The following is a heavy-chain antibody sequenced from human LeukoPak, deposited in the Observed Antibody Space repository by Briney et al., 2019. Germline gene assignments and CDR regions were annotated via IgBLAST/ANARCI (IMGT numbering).Heavy chain of an antibody. CDR3: ASGYYDSSGNYFDY. Sequence: PSGTLSLICAVSGGSISSSNWWSWVRQPPGKGLEWIGEIYHSGSTNYNPSLKSRVTISVDKSKNQFSLKLSSVTAADTAVYYCASGYYDSSGNYFDYWGQGTLVTVSS. CDR2: IYHSGST. V-gene: IGHV4-4*02. CDR1: GGSISSSNW. D-gene: IGHD3-22*01. J-gene: IGHJ4*02.